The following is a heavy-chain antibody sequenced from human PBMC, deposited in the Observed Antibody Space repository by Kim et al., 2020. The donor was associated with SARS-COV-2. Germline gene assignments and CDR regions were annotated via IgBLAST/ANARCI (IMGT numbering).Heavy chain of an antibody. CDR3: AKDHLYNWNYARSSYFDY. D-gene: IGHD1-7*01. V-gene: IGHV3-30*18. J-gene: IGHJ4*02. Sequence: GGSLRLSCAASGFIFSSYAMHWVRQAPGKGLEWVAVISDNGTNKYDADSVKGRFTISRDNSKNTLYLQMNSLRAEDTAVYYCAKDHLYNWNYARSSYFDYWGEGTLVTVSS. CDR1: GFIFSSYA. CDR2: ISDNGTNK.